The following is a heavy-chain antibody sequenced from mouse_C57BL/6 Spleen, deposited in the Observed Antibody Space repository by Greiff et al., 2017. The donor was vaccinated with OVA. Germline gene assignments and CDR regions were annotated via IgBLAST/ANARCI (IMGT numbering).Heavy chain of an antibody. CDR1: GYAFTNYL. Sequence: QVQLKQSGAELVRPGTSVKVSCKASGYAFTNYLIEWVKQRPGQGLEWIGVINPGSGGTNYNEKFKGKATLTADKSSSTAYMQLSSLTSEDSAVYFCARWGYDFDYYAMDYWGQGTSVTVSS. J-gene: IGHJ4*01. V-gene: IGHV1-54*01. CDR3: ARWGYDFDYYAMDY. CDR2: INPGSGGT. D-gene: IGHD2-4*01.